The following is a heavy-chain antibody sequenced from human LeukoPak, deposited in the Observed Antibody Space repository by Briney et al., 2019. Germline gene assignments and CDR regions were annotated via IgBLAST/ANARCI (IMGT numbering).Heavy chain of an antibody. CDR2: INHSGST. D-gene: IGHD1-7*01. J-gene: IGHJ4*02. CDR3: ARAGITGTTSHFDY. V-gene: IGHV4-34*01. Sequence: SETLSLTCAVYGGSFSGYYWSWIRQPPGKGLEWIGEINHSGSTNYNPSLKSRVTISVDTSKNQFSLKLSSVTAADTAVYYCARAGITGTTSHFDYWGQGTLVTVSS. CDR1: GGSFSGYY.